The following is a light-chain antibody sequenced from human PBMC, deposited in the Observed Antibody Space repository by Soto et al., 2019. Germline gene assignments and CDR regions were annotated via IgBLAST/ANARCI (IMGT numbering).Light chain of an antibody. Sequence: IVLTQSPATLSLSPGESATLSCRASQSISNYLAWYQQKPGQAPRLLIYDASNRATGIPARFSGSGSGTDFTLTISSLEPEDFAVYYCQQRSNWPIPFGQGTRLEI. CDR2: DAS. CDR3: QQRSNWPIP. V-gene: IGKV3-11*01. CDR1: QSISNY. J-gene: IGKJ5*01.